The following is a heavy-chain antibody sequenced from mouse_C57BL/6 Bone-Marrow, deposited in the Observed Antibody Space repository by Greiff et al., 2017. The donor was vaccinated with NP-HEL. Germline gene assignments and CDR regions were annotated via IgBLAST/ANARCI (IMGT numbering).Heavy chain of an antibody. CDR3: TGGWDYY. V-gene: IGHV1-59*01. CDR2: IDPSDSYT. CDR1: GYTFTSYW. J-gene: IGHJ3*01. D-gene: IGHD4-1*01. Sequence: QVQLQQPGAELVRPGTSVKLSCKASGYTFTSYWMHWVKQRPGQGLEWIGVIDPSDSYTNYNQKFKGKATLTVDTSSSTAYMQLSSLTSEDSAVYCWTGGWDYYWGKGTLVTVSA.